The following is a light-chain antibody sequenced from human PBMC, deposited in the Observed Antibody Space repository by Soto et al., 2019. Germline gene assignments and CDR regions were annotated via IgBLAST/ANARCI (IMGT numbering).Light chain of an antibody. CDR1: QNVNNR. J-gene: IGKJ1*01. V-gene: IGKV3-15*01. Sequence: EIVMTQSPAMLSVSPGERATLSCRASQNVNNRLAWYQQKAGQPPRLLIYGASTRATGIPARFSGSGSGTEFTLTISSLQSEDFAVYYGQHFNSWPLLFGQGTKVEIK. CDR3: QHFNSWPLL. CDR2: GAS.